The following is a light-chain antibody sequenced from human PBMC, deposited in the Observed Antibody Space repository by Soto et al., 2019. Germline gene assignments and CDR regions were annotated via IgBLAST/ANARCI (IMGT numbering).Light chain of an antibody. CDR3: QQYNNWPRT. V-gene: IGKV3-15*01. J-gene: IGKJ1*01. CDR2: DAS. Sequence: EIVMTQSPATLSVSPWESATLSCRASQSVSSNLAWHQQKPGQAPRILMYDASTRATGIPARFSGSGSGTEFTLTISSLQSEDFAVYYCQQYNNWPRTFGQGTKVDIK. CDR1: QSVSSN.